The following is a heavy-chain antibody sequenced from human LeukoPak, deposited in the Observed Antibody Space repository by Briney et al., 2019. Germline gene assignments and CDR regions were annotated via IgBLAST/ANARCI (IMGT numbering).Heavy chain of an antibody. J-gene: IGHJ6*03. Sequence: PGGSLRLSCAASGFTFSSYSMNWVRQAPGKGLEWVSSISSSSSYIYYADSVKGRFTISRDNAKNSLYLQMNSLRAEDTAVYYCARDPRQGTRVRGVIISYRVVCGKGTTVTVSS. V-gene: IGHV3-21*01. CDR2: ISSSSSYI. CDR3: ARDPRQGTRVRGVIISYRVV. CDR1: GFTFSSYS. D-gene: IGHD3-10*01.